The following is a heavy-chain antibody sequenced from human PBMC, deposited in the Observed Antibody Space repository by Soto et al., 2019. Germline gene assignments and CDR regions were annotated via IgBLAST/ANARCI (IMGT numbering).Heavy chain of an antibody. CDR2: ISAYNGNT. CDR1: GYTFTSYG. Sequence: ASVKVSCKASGYTFTSYGISWVRQDPGQGLEWMGWISAYNGNTNYAQKLQGRVTMTTDTSTSTAYMELRSLRSDDTAVYYCARERKRYCTNGVCYGVGPVAYCGGDCPLLYWFFDLWGRGTLVTVSS. V-gene: IGHV1-18*01. D-gene: IGHD2-8*01. CDR3: ARERKRYCTNGVCYGVGPVAYCGGDCPLLYWFFDL. J-gene: IGHJ2*01.